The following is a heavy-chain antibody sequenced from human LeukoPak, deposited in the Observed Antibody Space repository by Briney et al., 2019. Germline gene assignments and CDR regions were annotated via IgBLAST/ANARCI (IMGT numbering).Heavy chain of an antibody. D-gene: IGHD2-15*01. CDR2: INWNGGST. CDR3: ARIRDCSGGSCYRYSEGGWFDP. Sequence: PGGSLRLSCAASGFTFSIYSMNWVRQAPGKGLEWVSGINWNGGSTGYADSVKGRFTISRDNAKNSLYLQMNSLRAEDTALYYCARIRDCSGGSCYRYSEGGWFDPWGQGTLVTVSS. J-gene: IGHJ5*02. V-gene: IGHV3-20*04. CDR1: GFTFSIYS.